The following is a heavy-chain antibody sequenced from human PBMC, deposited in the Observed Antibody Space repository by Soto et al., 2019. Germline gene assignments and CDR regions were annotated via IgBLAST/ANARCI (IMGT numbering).Heavy chain of an antibody. Sequence: PSETLSLTCVICGDSVSSSSVAWNWVRQSPSRGLEWLGRTYYRSRWYSDFAVSVRGRIVINADTSKNQFSLQLNSVTPEDTAVYFCARSEEDSDYYYYGLDVWGQGTTVTVSS. CDR1: GDSVSSSSVA. CDR2: TYYRSRWYS. J-gene: IGHJ6*02. D-gene: IGHD2-15*01. CDR3: ARSEEDSDYYYYGLDV. V-gene: IGHV6-1*01.